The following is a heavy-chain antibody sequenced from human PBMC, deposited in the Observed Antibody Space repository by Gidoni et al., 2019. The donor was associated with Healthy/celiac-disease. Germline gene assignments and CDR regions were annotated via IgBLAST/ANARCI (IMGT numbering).Heavy chain of an antibody. V-gene: IGHV3-9*01. D-gene: IGHD3-10*01. CDR1: GFTFDDYA. Sequence: EVQLVESGVGLVRPGMSLILSFASSGFTFDDYAMHWVRQAPGKGLEWVSGISWNSGSIGYADSVKGRFTISRDNAKNSLYLQMNSLRAEDTALYYCAKMLFGSGSYYIVRWGQGTLVTVSS. CDR2: ISWNSGSI. J-gene: IGHJ5*02. CDR3: AKMLFGSGSYYIVR.